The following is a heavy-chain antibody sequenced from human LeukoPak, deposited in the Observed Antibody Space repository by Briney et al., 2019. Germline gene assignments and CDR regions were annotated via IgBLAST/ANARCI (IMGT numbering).Heavy chain of an antibody. CDR3: ARGGSGWYRYFDY. CDR2: IYYSGST. Sequence: SETLSLTCTVSGGSISSYCWSWIRQPPGKGLEWIGYIYYSGSTNYNPSLKSRVTISVDTSKNQFSLKLSSVTAADTAVYYCARGGSGWYRYFDYWGQGTLVTVSS. V-gene: IGHV4-59*01. J-gene: IGHJ4*02. D-gene: IGHD6-19*01. CDR1: GGSISSYC.